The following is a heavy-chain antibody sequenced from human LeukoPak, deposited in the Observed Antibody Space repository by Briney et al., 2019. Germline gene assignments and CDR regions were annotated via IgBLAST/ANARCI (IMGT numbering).Heavy chain of an antibody. D-gene: IGHD3-3*01. CDR3: AGGNGDFWRAYSHDAFDV. V-gene: IGHV4-59*11. CDR2: IYDSGSA. Sequence: SETLSLTCTVSGGSISSHYWNWMRQPPGKGLEWIGYIYDSGSANYNPSLKSRVTISVDTSKNQFSLKLNSVTAADTAVYYCAGGNGDFWRAYSHDAFDVWGQGTMVTVSS. J-gene: IGHJ3*01. CDR1: GGSISSHY.